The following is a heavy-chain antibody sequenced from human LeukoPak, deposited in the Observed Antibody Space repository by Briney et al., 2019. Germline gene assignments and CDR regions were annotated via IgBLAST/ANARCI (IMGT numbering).Heavy chain of an antibody. V-gene: IGHV1-69*11. D-gene: IGHD3-16*02. CDR3: ARSVGLSTYYYMDV. J-gene: IGHJ6*03. CDR2: IIPILGTA. Sequence: ASVKVSCKASGGTFSSYAISWVRQAPGQGREWMGRIIPILGTANYAQKFQGRVTITTDESTSTAYMELSSLRSEDTAVYYCARSVGLSTYYYMDVWGKGTTVTVSS. CDR1: GGTFSSYA.